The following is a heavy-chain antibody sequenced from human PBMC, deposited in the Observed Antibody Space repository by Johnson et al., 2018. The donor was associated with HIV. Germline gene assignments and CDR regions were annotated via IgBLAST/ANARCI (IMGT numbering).Heavy chain of an antibody. D-gene: IGHD6-19*01. CDR1: GFTFSDYY. CDR2: ISSSGSTI. CDR3: ARGKFSSGWYAFDI. Sequence: QVQLVESGGGLVKPGGSLRLSCAASGFTFSDYYMSWIRQAPGKGLEWVSYISSSGSTIYYADSVKGRLTIPRDDSKNTLYLQMNSLRAEATAVYYCARGKFSSGWYAFDIWGQGTTVTVSS. V-gene: IGHV3-11*01. J-gene: IGHJ3*02.